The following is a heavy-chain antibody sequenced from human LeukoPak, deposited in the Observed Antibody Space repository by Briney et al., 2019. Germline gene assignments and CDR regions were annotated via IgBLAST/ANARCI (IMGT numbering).Heavy chain of an antibody. Sequence: GGSLRLSCAASGFSFDDYAMNWVRQAPGKGLEWVSYITSRGSTIYYADSVKGRFTMSRDNAKNSLYLQMNSLRAEDTAVYYCATSITMVRGDYFDYWGQGTLVTVSS. CDR1: GFSFDDYA. CDR3: ATSITMVRGDYFDY. V-gene: IGHV3-48*03. CDR2: ITSRGSTI. D-gene: IGHD3-10*01. J-gene: IGHJ4*02.